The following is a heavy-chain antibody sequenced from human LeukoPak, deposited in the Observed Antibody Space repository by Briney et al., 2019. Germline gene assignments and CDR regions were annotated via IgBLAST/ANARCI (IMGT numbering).Heavy chain of an antibody. V-gene: IGHV3-21*01. Sequence: GGSLRLSCAASGFAFNTYSMNWVRQAPGKGLEWVSFIFSSSTYIYYTDSVKGRFTISRDNSKNTLYLQMNSLRAEDTAVYYCARYGRPIFYYYMDVWGKGTTVTISS. CDR2: IFSSSTYI. CDR1: GFAFNTYS. D-gene: IGHD1-26*01. J-gene: IGHJ6*03. CDR3: ARYGRPIFYYYMDV.